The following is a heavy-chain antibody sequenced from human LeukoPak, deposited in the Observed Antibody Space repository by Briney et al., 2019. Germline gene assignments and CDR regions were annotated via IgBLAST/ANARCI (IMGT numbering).Heavy chain of an antibody. CDR3: ARWNIVVVPAAILPFDY. CDR2: IYYSGRT. D-gene: IGHD2-2*02. J-gene: IGHJ4*02. V-gene: IGHV4-30-4*08. Sequence: SQTLSLTCTVSGGSISRGDYYWSWIRQPPGKGLEWLGYIYYSGRTYYNPYLKSRVTISVDTSKNQFSLKLSSVTAADTAVYYCARWNIVVVPAAILPFDYWGQGTLVTVSS. CDR1: GGSISRGDYY.